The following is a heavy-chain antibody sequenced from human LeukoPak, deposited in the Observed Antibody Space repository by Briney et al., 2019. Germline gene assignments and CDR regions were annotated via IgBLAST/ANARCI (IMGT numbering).Heavy chain of an antibody. D-gene: IGHD1-26*01. CDR3: ARRSGSYYTYDDY. CDR1: GYSFTSYW. V-gene: IGHV5-51*01. CDR2: IYPGDSDT. Sequence: HGESLKISCKGSGYSFTSYWIGWVRQMPVKGLEWMGIIYPGDSDTRYSPSFQGQVTISADKSISTAYLQWSSLKASDTAMYYCARRSGSYYTYDDYWGQGTLVTVSS. J-gene: IGHJ4*02.